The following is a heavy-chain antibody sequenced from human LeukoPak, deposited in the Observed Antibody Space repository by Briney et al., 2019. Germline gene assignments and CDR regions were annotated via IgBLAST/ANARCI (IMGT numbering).Heavy chain of an antibody. CDR2: ISGSGGST. CDR3: AKDPPYYYDSSGYGGGAFDI. Sequence: GGSLRLSCAASGFPFSSYAMSWVRQAPGKGLEWVSAISGSGGSTYYADSVKGRFTISRDNSKNTVYLQMNSLRAEDTAVYYCAKDPPYYYDSSGYGGGAFDIWGQGTMVTVSS. V-gene: IGHV3-23*01. J-gene: IGHJ3*02. CDR1: GFPFSSYA. D-gene: IGHD3-22*01.